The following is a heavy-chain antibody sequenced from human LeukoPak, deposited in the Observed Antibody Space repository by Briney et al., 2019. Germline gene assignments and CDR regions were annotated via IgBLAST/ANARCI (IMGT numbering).Heavy chain of an antibody. CDR1: GFTFSSYS. CDR2: ISSSSSYI. J-gene: IGHJ3*01. Sequence: TGGSLRLSCAASGFTFSSYSMNWVRQAPGKGLEWVSSISSSSSYIYYADSVKGRFTISRDNAKNSVFLQMSSLRAEDTAVYYCARLILWQTSNAFDLWGRGTMVTVSA. V-gene: IGHV3-21*04. D-gene: IGHD3-16*01. CDR3: ARLILWQTSNAFDL.